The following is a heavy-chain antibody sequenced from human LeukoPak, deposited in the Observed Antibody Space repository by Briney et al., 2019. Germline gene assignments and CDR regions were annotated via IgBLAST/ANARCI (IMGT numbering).Heavy chain of an antibody. J-gene: IGHJ4*02. CDR2: IYTSGST. CDR3: ARGTYYYDSSGYYYEGLGYYFDY. CDR1: GGSISSYY. D-gene: IGHD3-22*01. V-gene: IGHV4-4*07. Sequence: SETLSLTCTVSGGSISSYYWSWIRQPAGKGLEWIGRIYTSGSTNYNPSLKSRVTMSVDTSKNQFSLKLSSVTAADTAVYYCARGTYYYDSSGYYYEGLGYYFDYWGQGTLVTVSS.